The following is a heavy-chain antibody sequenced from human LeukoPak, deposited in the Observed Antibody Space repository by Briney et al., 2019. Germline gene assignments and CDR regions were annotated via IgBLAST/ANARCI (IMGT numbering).Heavy chain of an antibody. CDR1: GGSISSSSYY. Sequence: PSETLSPTCTVSGGSISSSSYYWGWIRQPPGKGLEWIGSIYYSGSTYYNPSLKSRVTISVDTSKNQFSLKLSSVTAADTAVYYCAGSPGYSSGWDFDYWGQGTLVTVSS. CDR2: IYYSGST. D-gene: IGHD6-19*01. CDR3: AGSPGYSSGWDFDY. V-gene: IGHV4-39*07. J-gene: IGHJ4*02.